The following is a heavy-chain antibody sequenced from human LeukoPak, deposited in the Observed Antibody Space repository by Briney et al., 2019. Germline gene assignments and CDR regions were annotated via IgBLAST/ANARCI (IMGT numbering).Heavy chain of an antibody. CDR1: GFTFSSYW. D-gene: IGHD3-9*01. Sequence: GESLKISCAASGFTFSSYWMHWVRQAPGKGLVWVSRINSDGSSTSYADSVKGRFTISRDNAKNTLYLQMNSLRAEDTAVYYCARGGGILTGYYLYYYYYYMDVWGKGTTVTVSS. J-gene: IGHJ6*03. V-gene: IGHV3-74*01. CDR3: ARGGGILTGYYLYYYYYYMDV. CDR2: INSDGSST.